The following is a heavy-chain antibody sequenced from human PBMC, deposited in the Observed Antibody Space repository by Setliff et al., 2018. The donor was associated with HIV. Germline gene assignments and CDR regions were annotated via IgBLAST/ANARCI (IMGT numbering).Heavy chain of an antibody. CDR1: GFTFSSYA. Sequence: PGGSLRLSCAASGFTFSSYAMSWVRQAPGKGLEWVSAISGSGGSTYYADSVKGRFTISRDNSKNTLYLQMNSLRAEDTAVYYCAKNLPHGLWFGAGDYYFDYWGQGTLVTVSS. D-gene: IGHD3-10*01. CDR3: AKNLPHGLWFGAGDYYFDY. J-gene: IGHJ4*02. CDR2: ISGSGGST. V-gene: IGHV3-23*01.